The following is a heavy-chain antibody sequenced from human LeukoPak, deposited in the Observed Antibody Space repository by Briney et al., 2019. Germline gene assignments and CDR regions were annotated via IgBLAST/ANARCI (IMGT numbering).Heavy chain of an antibody. V-gene: IGHV4-59*02. Sequence: PSETLSLTCTVSGGSVNSHYWSWIRQPPGKGLEWIGYLYFSGSTGYNPSLKSRVSISVETSKNQFSLRLSSVTAADTAVYYCARPYDSSGYYIRGAFDIWGQGATVTVS. J-gene: IGHJ3*02. D-gene: IGHD3-22*01. CDR2: LYFSGST. CDR3: ARPYDSSGYYIRGAFDI. CDR1: GGSVNSHY.